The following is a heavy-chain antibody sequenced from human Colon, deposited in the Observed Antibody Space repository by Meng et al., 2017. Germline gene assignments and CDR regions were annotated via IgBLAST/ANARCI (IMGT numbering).Heavy chain of an antibody. V-gene: IGHV4-38-2*01. D-gene: IGHD3-22*01. J-gene: IGHJ4*02. Sequence: QVQLQESGPGLVKPSETLYLTCSVSGYSISTAYYWGWIRQTPGKGLEWIASIDRSGTTYYNPSLESRVTISVDTSKNHFSLRLNSVTAADTAVYFCARTIYSSSVDYWGQGTLVTVSS. CDR3: ARTIYSSSVDY. CDR2: IDRSGTT. CDR1: GYSISTAYY.